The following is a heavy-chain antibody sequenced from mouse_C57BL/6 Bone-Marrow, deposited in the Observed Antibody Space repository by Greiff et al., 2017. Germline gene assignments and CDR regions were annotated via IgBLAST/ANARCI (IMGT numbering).Heavy chain of an antibody. V-gene: IGHV14-4*01. CDR1: GFNIKDDY. D-gene: IGHD2-3*01. CDR2: IDPEIGDT. CDR3: SSFDGNYFDF. Sequence: VQLQQSGAELVRPGASVKLSCTASGFNIKDDYIHWVKQRPEQGLEWIGWIDPEIGDTEYASKFQGKATITSDTSSNTAYLHLSRLTSEDTAVYYCSSFDGNYFDFWGQGTPLTVAS. J-gene: IGHJ2*01.